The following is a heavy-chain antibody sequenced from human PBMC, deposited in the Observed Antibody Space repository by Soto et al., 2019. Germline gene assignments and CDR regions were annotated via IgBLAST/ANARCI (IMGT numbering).Heavy chain of an antibody. D-gene: IGHD6-13*01. CDR3: ARSSSWEYYFDY. V-gene: IGHV4-39*01. J-gene: IGHJ4*02. Sequence: SETLSLTCTVSGGSISSSSYYWGWIRQPPGKGLEWIGSIYYSGSTYYNQSLKSRVTISVDTSKNQFSLKLSSVTAADTAVYYCARSSSWEYYFDYWGQGTLVTVS. CDR2: IYYSGST. CDR1: GGSISSSSYY.